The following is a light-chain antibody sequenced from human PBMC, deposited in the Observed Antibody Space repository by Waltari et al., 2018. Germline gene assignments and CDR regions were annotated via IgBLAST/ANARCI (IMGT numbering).Light chain of an antibody. CDR1: QTLTTS. Sequence: EIVLTQSPGTLSLSPGERATLSCRASQTLTTSLAWYQQRPGRAPRLLSYDASKRATGIPARFSGSGSGTDFSLTISSLEPEDFAVYYCQQRTNWPLTFGGGTKVEIK. CDR2: DAS. J-gene: IGKJ4*01. CDR3: QQRTNWPLT. V-gene: IGKV3-11*01.